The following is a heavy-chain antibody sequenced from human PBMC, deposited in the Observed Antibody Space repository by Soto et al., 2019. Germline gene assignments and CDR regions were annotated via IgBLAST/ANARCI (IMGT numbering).Heavy chain of an antibody. Sequence: PGGSLRLSCAASGFTFSSYSMNWVRQAPGKGLEWVSTISGSDGSTYYADSVKARFTISRDNSKNTLYLQMNSLRAEDTAVYYCAKCSGGSCYQPLDYWGQGTLVTVSS. CDR2: ISGSDGST. D-gene: IGHD2-15*01. J-gene: IGHJ4*02. V-gene: IGHV3-23*01. CDR3: AKCSGGSCYQPLDY. CDR1: GFTFSSYS.